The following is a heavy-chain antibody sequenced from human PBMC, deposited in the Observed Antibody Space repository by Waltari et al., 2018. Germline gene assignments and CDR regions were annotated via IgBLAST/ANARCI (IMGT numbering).Heavy chain of an antibody. CDR1: GGTFSSYA. Sequence: QVQLVQSGAEVKKPGSSVKVSCKASGGTFSSYAISWVRQAPGQGLEWMGGIIPIFGTANYAQKFQGRVTITTDESTSTAYMELSSLRSEDTAVYYCARSSSSSAPDYYYYGMDVWGQGTTVTVSS. D-gene: IGHD6-6*01. V-gene: IGHV1-69*05. J-gene: IGHJ6*02. CDR3: ARSSSSSAPDYYYYGMDV. CDR2: IIPIFGTA.